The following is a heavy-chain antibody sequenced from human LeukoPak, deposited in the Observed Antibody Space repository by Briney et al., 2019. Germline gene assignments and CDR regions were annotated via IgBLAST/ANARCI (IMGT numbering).Heavy chain of an antibody. CDR1: GYTFTDYY. Sequence: ASVKVSCKASGYTFTDYYIHWVRQAPGQGLEWMGWINPNSGDTDYAQKFQGRVTMTRDTSISTAYMELSSLTFDDTAVYYCGRGTIAVVAADLRTDQWGQGTLVIVSS. J-gene: IGHJ4*02. V-gene: IGHV1-2*02. D-gene: IGHD2-15*01. CDR2: INPNSGDT. CDR3: GRGTIAVVAADLRTDQ.